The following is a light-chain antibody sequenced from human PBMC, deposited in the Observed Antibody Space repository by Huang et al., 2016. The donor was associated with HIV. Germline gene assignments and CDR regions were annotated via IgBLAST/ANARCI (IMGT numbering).Light chain of an antibody. CDR2: WAS. CDR3: QQYFTTPLT. Sequence: DIVMTQSPDSLAVSLGERATFNCKSSQSVLYTSRNRNDLAWYQQKPGQPPKWLIYWASTREAGVPDRFSGSGSGTDFTLTISSLQAEDVAVYYCQQYFTTPLTFGGGTKVEIK. J-gene: IGKJ4*01. V-gene: IGKV4-1*01. CDR1: QSVLYTSRNRND.